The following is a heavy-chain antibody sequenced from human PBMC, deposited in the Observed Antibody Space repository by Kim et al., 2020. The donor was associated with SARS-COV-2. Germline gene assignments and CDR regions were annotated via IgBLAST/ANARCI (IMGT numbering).Heavy chain of an antibody. D-gene: IGHD1-26*01. Sequence: GGSLRLSCAASGFTFSSYAMHWVRQAPGKGLEWVAVISYDGSNKYYADSVKGRFTISRDTSKNTLYLQMNSLRAEDTAVYYCSRGGGGWWELLGSWGQGT. CDR2: ISYDGSNK. V-gene: IGHV3-30*04. CDR3: SRGGGGWWELLGS. CDR1: GFTFSSYA. J-gene: IGHJ4*02.